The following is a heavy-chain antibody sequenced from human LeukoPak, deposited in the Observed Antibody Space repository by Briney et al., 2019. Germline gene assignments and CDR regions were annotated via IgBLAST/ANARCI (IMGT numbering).Heavy chain of an antibody. Sequence: PGGSLRLSCATSGFTFSSYAMSWVRQAPGKGLEWVSAISGSGGSTYYADSVKGRFTISRDNSKNTLYLQMNSLRAEDTAVYYCAKDLADIVVVVAATPFDYWGQGTLVTVSS. CDR1: GFTFSSYA. D-gene: IGHD2-15*01. V-gene: IGHV3-23*01. CDR3: AKDLADIVVVVAATPFDY. J-gene: IGHJ4*02. CDR2: ISGSGGST.